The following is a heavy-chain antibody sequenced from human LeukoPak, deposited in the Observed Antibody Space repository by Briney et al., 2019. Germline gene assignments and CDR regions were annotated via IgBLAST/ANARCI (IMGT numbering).Heavy chain of an antibody. CDR1: GGSISSYY. CDR3: ARDRRYDFWSGYSDAFDI. J-gene: IGHJ3*02. CDR2: IYYSGST. V-gene: IGHV4-59*01. D-gene: IGHD3-3*01. Sequence: SETLSLTCTVSGGSISSYYWSWIRQPPGKGLEWIGYIYYSGSTNYNPSLKSRVTISVDTSKNQFSLKLSSVTAADTAVYYCARDRRYDFWSGYSDAFDIWGQGTTVTVSS.